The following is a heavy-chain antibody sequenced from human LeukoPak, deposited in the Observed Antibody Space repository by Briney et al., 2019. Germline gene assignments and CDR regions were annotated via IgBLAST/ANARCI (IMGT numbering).Heavy chain of an antibody. D-gene: IGHD5-24*01. CDR2: ISAYNGNT. CDR1: GYTFTSYG. CDR3: ARVRGWLQLGAPFDY. J-gene: IGHJ4*02. Sequence: GASVKVSCKASGYTFTSYGISWVRQAPGQGLEWMGWISAYNGNTNYAQKLQGRVTMTTDTSTSTAYMELRSLRSNDTAVYYCARVRGWLQLGAPFDYWGQGTLVTVSS. V-gene: IGHV1-18*01.